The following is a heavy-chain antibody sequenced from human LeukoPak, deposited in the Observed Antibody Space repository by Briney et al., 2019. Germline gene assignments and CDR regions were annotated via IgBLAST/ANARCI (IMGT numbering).Heavy chain of an antibody. Sequence: GGSLRLSRAASGFTFSNAWMSWVRQAPGRGLEWVGRIKSKTDGGTTDYAAPVKGRFTISRDDSKNTLYLQMNSLKTEDTAVYYCTTPTGYCSSTSCSYFDYWGQGTLVTVSS. D-gene: IGHD2-2*01. CDR1: GFTFSNAW. J-gene: IGHJ4*02. CDR2: IKSKTDGGTT. CDR3: TTPTGYCSSTSCSYFDY. V-gene: IGHV3-15*01.